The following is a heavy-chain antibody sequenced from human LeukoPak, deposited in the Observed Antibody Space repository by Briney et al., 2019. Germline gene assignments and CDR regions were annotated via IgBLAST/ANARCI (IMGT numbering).Heavy chain of an antibody. J-gene: IGHJ6*04. CDR3: AIGVVPAATTTYYYYGMDV. Sequence: SVKVSCKASGGTFSSYAISWVRQAPGQGLELKGGIIPIFVTANYSQKFQVRGTITADESTSTAYMELPSIRSEETAVYYCAIGVVPAATTTYYYYGMDVWGEGTTVTVSS. V-gene: IGHV1-69*01. D-gene: IGHD2-2*01. CDR1: GGTFSSYA. CDR2: IIPIFVTA.